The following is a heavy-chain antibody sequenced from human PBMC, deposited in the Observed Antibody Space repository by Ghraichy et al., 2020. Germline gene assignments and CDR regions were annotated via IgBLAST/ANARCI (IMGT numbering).Heavy chain of an antibody. J-gene: IGHJ4*02. CDR3: ASQPYYDSSAEGYYFDY. CDR2: IIPIFGTA. Sequence: SVKVSCKASGGTFSSYAISWVRQAPGQGLEWMGGIIPIFGTANYAQKFQGRVTITADESTSTAYMELSSLRSEDTAVYYCASQPYYDSSAEGYYFDYWGQGTLVTVSS. V-gene: IGHV1-69*13. D-gene: IGHD3-22*01. CDR1: GGTFSSYA.